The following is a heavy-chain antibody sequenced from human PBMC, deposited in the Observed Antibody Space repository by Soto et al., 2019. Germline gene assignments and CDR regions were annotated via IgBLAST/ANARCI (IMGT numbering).Heavy chain of an antibody. V-gene: IGHV4-59*01. CDR3: ARDPMDV. Sequence: QVQLQESGPGLVKPSETLSLTCTVSGGSISSYYWSWIRQPPGKGLEWIGYIYYSGSTNYNPSLKSRVTISVDTSKNQFSLKLSSVTAADTAVYYCARDPMDVWGQGTTVTVSS. CDR2: IYYSGST. J-gene: IGHJ6*02. CDR1: GGSISSYY.